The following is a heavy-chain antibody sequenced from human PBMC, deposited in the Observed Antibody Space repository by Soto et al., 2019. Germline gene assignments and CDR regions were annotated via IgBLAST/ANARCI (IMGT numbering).Heavy chain of an antibody. V-gene: IGHV4-30-2*01. Sequence: LSLTCAVSGGSISSGGYSWSWIRQPPGKGLEWIGYIYHSGSTYYNPSLKSRVTISVDRSKNQFSLKLSSVTAADTAVYYCARNGGGSYSRGAFDIWGQGTMVTVSS. CDR2: IYHSGST. J-gene: IGHJ3*02. CDR1: GGSISSGGYS. D-gene: IGHD1-26*01. CDR3: ARNGGGSYSRGAFDI.